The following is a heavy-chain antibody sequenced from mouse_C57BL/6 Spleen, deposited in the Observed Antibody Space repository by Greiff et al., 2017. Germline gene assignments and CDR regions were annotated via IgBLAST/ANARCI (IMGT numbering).Heavy chain of an antibody. J-gene: IGHJ2*01. Sequence: QVQLQQSGAELARPGASVKMSCKASGYTFTSYTMHWVKQRPGQGLQWIGYINPSSGYTKYNQKFKDKATLTADKSSSTAYMQLSSLTSEDSAVYYCAKESTGNFDYGGQGTTLTVSS. CDR2: INPSSGYT. V-gene: IGHV1-4*01. CDR1: GYTFTSYT. D-gene: IGHD4-1*02. CDR3: AKESTGNFDY.